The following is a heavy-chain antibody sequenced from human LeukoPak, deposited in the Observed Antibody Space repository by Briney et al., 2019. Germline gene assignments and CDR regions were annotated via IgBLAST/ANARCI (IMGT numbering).Heavy chain of an antibody. V-gene: IGHV4-34*01. CDR3: ARQESNSSSWQGGHDY. CDR2: INHSGST. J-gene: IGHJ4*02. CDR1: GGSFSGYY. Sequence: SETLSLTCAVYGGSFSGYYWSWIRQPPGKGLEWIGEINHSGSTNYNPSLKSRVTISVDTSKNQFSLKLSSVTAADTAVYYCARQESNSSSWQGGHDYWGQGTLVTVSS. D-gene: IGHD6-13*01.